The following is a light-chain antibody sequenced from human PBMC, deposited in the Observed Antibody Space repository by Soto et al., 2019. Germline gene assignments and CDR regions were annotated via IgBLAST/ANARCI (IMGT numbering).Light chain of an antibody. V-gene: IGLV2-14*01. J-gene: IGLJ1*01. CDR2: EVS. CDR3: SSYTGAYTLV. CDR1: SSDVGAYNY. Sequence: SALAQPASVSGSPGQSIAISCTGTSSDVGAYNYVSWYQQHPGKAPKLIVHEVSDRPSGVSDRFSGSKSGNTASLTISGLQAEDEADYYCSSYTGAYTLVFGTGTKVHRP.